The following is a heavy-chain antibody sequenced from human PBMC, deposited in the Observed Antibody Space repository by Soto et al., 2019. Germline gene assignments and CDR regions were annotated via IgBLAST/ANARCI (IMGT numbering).Heavy chain of an antibody. CDR3: ARAAYYGGNSFYDAFDI. Sequence: GGSLRLSCAASGFTFSSYAMHWVRQAPGKGLEWVAVISYDGSNKYYADSVKGRFTISRDNSKNTLYLQMNSLRAEDTAVYYCARAAYYGGNSFYDAFDIWGQGTMVTVSS. D-gene: IGHD4-17*01. CDR1: GFTFSSYA. J-gene: IGHJ3*02. V-gene: IGHV3-30-3*01. CDR2: ISYDGSNK.